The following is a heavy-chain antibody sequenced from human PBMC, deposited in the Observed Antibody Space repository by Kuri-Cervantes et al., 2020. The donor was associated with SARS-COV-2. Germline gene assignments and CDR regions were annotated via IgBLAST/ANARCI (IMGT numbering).Heavy chain of an antibody. CDR3: ARYSSSDRGHYFDY. CDR1: GGSISSGSYY. CDR2: IYTSGST. J-gene: IGHJ4*02. V-gene: IGHV4-61*02. Sequence: SETLSLTCTVSGGSISSGSYYWSWIRQPAGKGLEWIGRIYTSGSTNYNPSLKSRVTIPVDTSKNQFSLKLSSVTAADTAVYYCARYSSSDRGHYFDYWGQGTLVTVSS. D-gene: IGHD6-6*01.